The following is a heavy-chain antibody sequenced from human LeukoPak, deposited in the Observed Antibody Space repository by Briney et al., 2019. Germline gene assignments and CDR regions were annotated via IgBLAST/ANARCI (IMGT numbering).Heavy chain of an antibody. CDR1: GFAFRTYW. J-gene: IGHJ5*02. Sequence: GGSLRLSSAASGFAFRTYWMHWVRHLPGKGLVWVSRINGDGSNIIYADSVRGRFTISRDNGNNMVYLQMNDLRGDDTGIYYCARDWYHAVDLWGQGTLVTVSS. D-gene: IGHD2-2*01. CDR3: ARDWYHAVDL. CDR2: INGDGSNI. V-gene: IGHV3-74*01.